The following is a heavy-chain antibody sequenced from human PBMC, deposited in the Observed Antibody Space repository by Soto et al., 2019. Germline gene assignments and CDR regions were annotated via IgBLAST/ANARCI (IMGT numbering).Heavy chain of an antibody. CDR1: GGTFSSYA. J-gene: IGHJ4*02. CDR3: ASLGYCSSTSCYFFDY. D-gene: IGHD2-2*01. CDR2: IIPIFGTA. V-gene: IGHV1-69*01. Sequence: QVQLVQSGAEVKKPGSSVKVSCKASGGTFSSYAISWVRQAPGQGLEWMGGIIPIFGTANYAQKFQGRVTITADESTSTAYMELSSLRSEDTAVYYCASLGYCSSTSCYFFDYWGQGTLVTVSS.